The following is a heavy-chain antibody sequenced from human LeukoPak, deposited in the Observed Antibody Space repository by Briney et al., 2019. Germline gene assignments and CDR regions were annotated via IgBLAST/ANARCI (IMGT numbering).Heavy chain of an antibody. CDR2: IKQDGSEK. CDR3: ARDDNFYYYYMDV. J-gene: IGHJ6*03. V-gene: IGHV3-7*01. CDR1: GFTFSSYS. Sequence: TGGSLRLSCAASGFTFSSYSMNWVRQAPGKGLEWVANIKQDGSEKYYVDSVKGRFTISRDNAKNSLYLQMNSLRAEDTAVYYCARDDNFYYYYMDVWGKGTTVTVSS.